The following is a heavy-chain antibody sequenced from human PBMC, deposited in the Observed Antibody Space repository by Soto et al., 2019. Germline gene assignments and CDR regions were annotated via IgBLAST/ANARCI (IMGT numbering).Heavy chain of an antibody. CDR1: GFTFSNQA. D-gene: IGHD4-17*01. V-gene: IGHV3-23*01. J-gene: IGHJ4*01. Sequence: EVQLLESGGDLVQPGGSLRLSCAASGFTFSNQAMSWVRQAPGKGLEWVSAISASGDSTYYADSVQGRFTISRDQSKNPMYLQMNSLGDEDTAVYYCAKDEEAELLSRAVTVYRFDSWGQGNLVNVSS. CDR3: AKDEEAELLSRAVTVYRFDS. CDR2: ISASGDST.